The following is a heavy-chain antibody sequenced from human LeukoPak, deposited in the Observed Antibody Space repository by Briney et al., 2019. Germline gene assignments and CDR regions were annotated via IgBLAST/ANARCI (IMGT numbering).Heavy chain of an antibody. V-gene: IGHV3-21*01. D-gene: IGHD3-16*02. CDR1: GFTFSSYS. CDR3: ARDLRRISEY. CDR2: ISSDSYYI. Sequence: GGSLRLSCAASGFTFSSYSTNWVRQAPGKGLEWVSSISSDSYYIYYADSLKGRFTISRDNAKNSLYLQMNSLRAEDTAVYYCARDLRRISEYWGQGTLVTVSS. J-gene: IGHJ4*02.